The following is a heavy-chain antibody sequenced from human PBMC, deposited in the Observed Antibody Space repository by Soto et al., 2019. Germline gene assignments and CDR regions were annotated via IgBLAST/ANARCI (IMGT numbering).Heavy chain of an antibody. CDR3: ARSFVDYYGSGSSIVH. CDR1: GFTFRSYE. CDR2: ISSSGSTI. V-gene: IGHV3-48*03. Sequence: ESGGGLVQPGGSLTLSCAASGFTFRSYEMNWVRQAPGKGLEWVSYISSSGSTIYDADSVKGRFTISRDNAKNSLNLEMHSLRAEDTAVYYCARSFVDYYGSGSSIVHWGQGTLVTVSS. D-gene: IGHD3-10*01. J-gene: IGHJ4*02.